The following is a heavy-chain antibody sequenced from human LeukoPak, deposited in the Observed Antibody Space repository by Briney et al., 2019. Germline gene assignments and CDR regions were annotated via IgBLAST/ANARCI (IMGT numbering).Heavy chain of an antibody. Sequence: TSETLSLTCTVSGGSISSYYWSWIRQPPGKGLEWIGYIYYSGSTNYNPSLKSRVTISVDTSKNQFSLKLSSVTAADTAVYYCATGNDFWSGSFDPWGQGTLVTVSS. CDR1: GGSISSYY. D-gene: IGHD3-3*01. CDR2: IYYSGST. V-gene: IGHV4-59*01. CDR3: ATGNDFWSGSFDP. J-gene: IGHJ5*02.